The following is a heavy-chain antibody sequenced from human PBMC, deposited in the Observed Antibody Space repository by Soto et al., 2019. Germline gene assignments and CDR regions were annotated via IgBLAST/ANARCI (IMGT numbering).Heavy chain of an antibody. V-gene: IGHV3-7*01. Sequence: EVQLVESGGGLVQPGGSLRLSCAASGFTFRTYWMSWVRQTPGTGLELVANIKEDGSAKYYVDSVKGRFTISRDNAKNSLYLQMNSLRAEDTDVYYCARTRIVGAARVWGQGTMVTVSS. CDR1: GFTFRTYW. CDR3: ARTRIVGAARV. CDR2: IKEDGSAK. D-gene: IGHD1-26*01. J-gene: IGHJ3*01.